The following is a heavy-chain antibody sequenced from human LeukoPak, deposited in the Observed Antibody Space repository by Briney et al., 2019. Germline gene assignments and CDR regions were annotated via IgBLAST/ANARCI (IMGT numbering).Heavy chain of an antibody. CDR1: GFTFSSYS. D-gene: IGHD1-26*01. CDR3: TTMGIDY. V-gene: IGHV3-73*01. Sequence: GGSLRLSCAASGFTFSSYSMNWVRQAPGKGLEWVGRIRSKANSYATAYAASVKGRFTISRDDSKNTAYLQMNSLKTEDTAVYYCTTMGIDYWGQGTLVTVSS. CDR2: IRSKANSYAT. J-gene: IGHJ4*02.